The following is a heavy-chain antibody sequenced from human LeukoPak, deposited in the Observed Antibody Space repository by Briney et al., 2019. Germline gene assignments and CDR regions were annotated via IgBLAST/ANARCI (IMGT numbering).Heavy chain of an antibody. D-gene: IGHD7-27*01. Sequence: GGSLRLSCAASGFAFDDYAMHWVRQAPGKGLEWVSGISWNSGSIGYADSVKGRFHISRDNDKNSLYLQMNSLRAEDTALYYCAKDITIELGAIDYWGQGTLVTVSS. CDR2: ISWNSGSI. V-gene: IGHV3-9*01. CDR1: GFAFDDYA. J-gene: IGHJ4*02. CDR3: AKDITIELGAIDY.